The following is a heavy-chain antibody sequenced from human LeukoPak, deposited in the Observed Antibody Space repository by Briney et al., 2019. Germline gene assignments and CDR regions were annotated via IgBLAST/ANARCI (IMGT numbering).Heavy chain of an antibody. V-gene: IGHV3-23*01. CDR3: AKEGFIVSMVRGVIITGYFDY. D-gene: IGHD3-10*01. CDR1: GFTFSSYA. J-gene: IGHJ4*02. Sequence: GGSLRLSCAASGFTFSSYAMSWVRQAPGEGLEWVSAISGSGGSTYYADPVKGRFTISRDNAKNTLYLQMNSLRAEDTAVYYCAKEGFIVSMVRGVIITGYFDYWGQGTLVTVSS. CDR2: ISGSGGST.